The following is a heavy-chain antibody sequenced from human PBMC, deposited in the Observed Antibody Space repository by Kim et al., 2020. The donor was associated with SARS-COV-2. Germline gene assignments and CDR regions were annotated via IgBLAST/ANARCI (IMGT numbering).Heavy chain of an antibody. CDR2: FDPEDGET. D-gene: IGHD6-13*01. Sequence: ASVKVSCKVSGYTLTELSMHWVRQAPGKGLEWMGGFDPEDGETIYAQKFQGRVTMTEDTSTDTAYMELSSLRSEDTAVYYCATDRSSSWYVDDAFDIWGQGTMVTVSS. CDR1: GYTLTELS. CDR3: ATDRSSSWYVDDAFDI. J-gene: IGHJ3*02. V-gene: IGHV1-24*01.